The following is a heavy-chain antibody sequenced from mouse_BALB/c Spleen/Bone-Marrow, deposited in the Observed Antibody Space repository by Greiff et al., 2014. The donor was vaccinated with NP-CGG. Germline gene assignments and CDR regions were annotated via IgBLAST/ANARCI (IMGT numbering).Heavy chain of an antibody. CDR2: IDPANGNT. Sequence: DVKLQESGAELVKPGASVKLSCTASGFNIKDTYMHWVKQRPEQGLEWIGRIDPANGNTKYDPKVQVKATITADTSSNTAYLQLSSLTSEDTAVYYCAGYDYYQAWFAYWGQGTLVTVSA. V-gene: IGHV14-3*02. CDR3: AGYDYYQAWFAY. J-gene: IGHJ3*01. CDR1: GFNIKDTY. D-gene: IGHD2-4*01.